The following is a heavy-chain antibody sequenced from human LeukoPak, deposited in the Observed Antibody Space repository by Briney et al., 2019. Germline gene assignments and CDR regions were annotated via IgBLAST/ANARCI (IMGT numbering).Heavy chain of an antibody. Sequence: GGSLRLSCAASGFTFSNYWMHWVRQAPGKALVWVSRINIDRTTTKYADSVEGRFTISRDNAKNTLYLQMNSLRAEDTAVYYCARDPSSGYYTFDYWGQGTLVTVSS. D-gene: IGHD3-22*01. CDR3: ARDPSSGYYTFDY. CDR1: GFTFSNYW. J-gene: IGHJ4*02. V-gene: IGHV3-74*01. CDR2: INIDRTTT.